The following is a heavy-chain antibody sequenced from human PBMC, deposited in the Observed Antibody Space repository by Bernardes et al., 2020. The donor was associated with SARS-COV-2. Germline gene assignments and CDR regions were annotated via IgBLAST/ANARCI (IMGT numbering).Heavy chain of an antibody. CDR2: INPNSGGT. V-gene: IGHV1-2*04. CDR1: GYTFTGYY. Sequence: AAVQDSCKASGYTFTGYYMHWVRQAPGKGLEWMGWINPNSGGTNYAQKFQGWVTMTRDTSISTAYMELSRLRSDDTAVYYCARSPYSSSSDAFDIWGQGTMVTGSA. CDR3: ARSPYSSSSDAFDI. J-gene: IGHJ3*02. D-gene: IGHD6-13*01.